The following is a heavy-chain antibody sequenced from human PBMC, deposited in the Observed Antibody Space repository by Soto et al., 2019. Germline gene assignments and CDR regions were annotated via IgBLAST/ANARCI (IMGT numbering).Heavy chain of an antibody. V-gene: IGHV3-30-3*01. D-gene: IGHD3-3*02. CDR1: GFTFSSYA. Sequence: QVQLVESGGGVVQPGRSLRLSCAASGFTFSSYAMHWVRQAPGKGLEWVAVISYDGSNKYYADSVKGRFTISRDNSKKALYLQMNSLRAEDTAVYYCARVMAASGIFFFDYWGQGPLVTVSS. CDR2: ISYDGSNK. CDR3: ARVMAASGIFFFDY. J-gene: IGHJ4*02.